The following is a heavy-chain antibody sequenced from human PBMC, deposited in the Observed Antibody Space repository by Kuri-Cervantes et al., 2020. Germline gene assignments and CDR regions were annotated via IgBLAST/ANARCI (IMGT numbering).Heavy chain of an antibody. D-gene: IGHD5-18*01. CDR1: GFTFSSNG. V-gene: IGHV3-30*03. Sequence: GESLKISCAASGFTFSSNGMHWVRQAPGKGLEGVAVISYDGSNKYYADSGKGRFTISRDNSKNTLYLQMNSLRAEDTAVYYCARGLGMDTAMVTWFNYYYYGMDVWGQGTTVTVSS. J-gene: IGHJ6*02. CDR3: ARGLGMDTAMVTWFNYYYYGMDV. CDR2: ISYDGSNK.